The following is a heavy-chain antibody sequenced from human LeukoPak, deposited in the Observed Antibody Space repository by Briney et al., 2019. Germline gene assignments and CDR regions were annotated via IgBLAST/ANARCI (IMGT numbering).Heavy chain of an antibody. V-gene: IGHV3-73*01. J-gene: IGHJ4*02. CDR1: GFTVSTNY. D-gene: IGHD2-21*02. CDR2: IRSKANSYAT. CDR3: TRPIIAYCGGDCYYYFDY. Sequence: GGSLRLSCAASGFTVSTNYMSWVRQAPGKGLEWVGRIRSKANSYATAYAASVKGRFTISRDDSKNTAYLQMNSLKTEDTAVYYCTRPIIAYCGGDCYYYFDYWGQGTLVTVSS.